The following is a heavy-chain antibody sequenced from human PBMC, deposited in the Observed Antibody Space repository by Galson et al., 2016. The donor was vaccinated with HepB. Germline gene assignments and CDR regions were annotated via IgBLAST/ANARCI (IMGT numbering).Heavy chain of an antibody. CDR3: ATGEYGYTFDF. D-gene: IGHD4-17*01. CDR2: MYYSGPT. V-gene: IGHV4-31*03. Sequence: TLSLTCTVSNDSLSSGVHYYSWLRQLPGKGLEWIGNMYYSGPTSYSPSLKSRVSISVDTSTSQFSLRLTSLTAADTAVYYCATGEYGYTFDFWGQGTLVTVSS. CDR1: NDSLSSGVHY. J-gene: IGHJ4*02.